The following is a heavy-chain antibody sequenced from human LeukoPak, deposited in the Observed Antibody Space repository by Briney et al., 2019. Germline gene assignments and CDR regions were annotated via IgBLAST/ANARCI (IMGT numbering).Heavy chain of an antibody. CDR2: ISGSGGST. CDR3: AKGRRYSYGYTYWYFDL. CDR1: GFTFSSYA. Sequence: PGRSLRLSCAASGFTFSSYAMHWVRQAPGKGLEWVSTISGSGGSTYYADSVKGRFTISRDNSKNTLYLQMNSLRAEDTAVYYCAKGRRYSYGYTYWYFDLWGRGTLVTVSS. D-gene: IGHD5-18*01. V-gene: IGHV3-23*01. J-gene: IGHJ2*01.